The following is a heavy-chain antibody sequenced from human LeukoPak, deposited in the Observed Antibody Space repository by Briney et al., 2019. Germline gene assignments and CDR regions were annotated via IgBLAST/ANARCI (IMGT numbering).Heavy chain of an antibody. CDR2: ISSSGSTI. CDR1: GFTFSDYY. Sequence: GGSLRLSCAASGFTFSDYYMSWIRQAPGQGLEWVSYISSSGSTIYYADSVKGRFTISRDNAKNSLYLQMNSLRAEDTAVYYCANGRYSYGNKNAFDIWGQGTMVTVSS. CDR3: ANGRYSYGNKNAFDI. D-gene: IGHD5-18*01. V-gene: IGHV3-11*04. J-gene: IGHJ3*02.